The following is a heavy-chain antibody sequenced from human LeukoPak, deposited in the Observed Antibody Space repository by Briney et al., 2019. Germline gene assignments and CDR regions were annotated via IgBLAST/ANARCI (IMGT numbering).Heavy chain of an antibody. J-gene: IGHJ4*02. D-gene: IGHD3-9*01. V-gene: IGHV5-51*01. CDR1: GYNFKNYW. Sequence: GESLKISCKGSGYNFKNYWIGWVRPMPGKGLEWMGIIWPGDSDTKYSPSFQGQVTISVDKSISTTYLQWSSLKASDTAIYYCARQYYDVLTGFYIHFDYWGQGTLVTVSS. CDR3: ARQYYDVLTGFYIHFDY. CDR2: IWPGDSDT.